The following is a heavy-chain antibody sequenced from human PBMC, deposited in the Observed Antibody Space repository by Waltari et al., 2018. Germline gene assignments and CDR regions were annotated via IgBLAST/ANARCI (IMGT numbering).Heavy chain of an antibody. D-gene: IGHD6-13*01. Sequence: QVQLVQSGSELKKPGASVRVSCKASGYTFTNYAMNWVRQAPGQGLEWVGWINTYTGKPTYAHGFTGRFVCSLDTSVSTAYLHINNLEAEDTAVYYGAREGQQPDYWGQGTLVTVSS. J-gene: IGHJ4*02. CDR3: AREGQQPDY. CDR1: GYTFTNYA. CDR2: INTYTGKP. V-gene: IGHV7-4-1*02.